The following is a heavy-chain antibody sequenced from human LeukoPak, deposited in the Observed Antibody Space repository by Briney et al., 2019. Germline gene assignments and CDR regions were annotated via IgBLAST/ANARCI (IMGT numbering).Heavy chain of an antibody. Sequence: SETLSLTCAVYGGSFSGYYWSWIRQPPGKGLEWIGETNHSGSTNYNPSLKSRVTISVDTSKNQFSLKLSSVTAADTAVYYCAGGDFAFDYWGQGTLVTVSS. D-gene: IGHD3-3*01. CDR2: TNHSGST. CDR1: GGSFSGYY. CDR3: AGGDFAFDY. J-gene: IGHJ4*02. V-gene: IGHV4-34*01.